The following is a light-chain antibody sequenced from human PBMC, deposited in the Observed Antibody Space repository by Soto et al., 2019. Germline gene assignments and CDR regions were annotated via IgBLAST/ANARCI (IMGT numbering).Light chain of an antibody. J-gene: IGLJ1*01. CDR2: DVT. Sequence: QSVLSQPASVSGSPGQSITTSCTGTSSDVGGFEYVSWYQHQPGKAPKLIIYDVTKRPSGVSNRFSGSKSGNTASLTISGIQAEDEGDYYCGSITRSSTSVFXTGTKV. CDR1: SSDVGGFEY. V-gene: IGLV2-14*01. CDR3: GSITRSSTSV.